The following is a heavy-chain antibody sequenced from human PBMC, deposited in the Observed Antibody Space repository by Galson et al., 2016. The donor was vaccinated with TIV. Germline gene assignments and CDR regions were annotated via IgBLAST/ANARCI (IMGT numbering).Heavy chain of an antibody. CDR2: INTYNGDT. D-gene: IGHD5-18*01. Sequence: SVKVSCKASGYTFTDYAISWVRQAPGQGLEWMGWINTYNGDTNFAQKFQGRVTMTTETSTSTVYMDLRNLRSDDTAVYYCARSGYIHGLVGLPSSFWYRDIWGRGTLVTVSS. J-gene: IGHJ2*01. V-gene: IGHV1-18*01. CDR1: GYTFTDYA. CDR3: ARSGYIHGLVGLPSSFWYRDI.